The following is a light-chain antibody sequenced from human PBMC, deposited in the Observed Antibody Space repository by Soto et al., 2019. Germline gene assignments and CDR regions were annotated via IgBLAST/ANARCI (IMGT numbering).Light chain of an antibody. V-gene: IGKV1-5*01. CDR1: QSISSW. Sequence: DTQMTQSPSTLSASVGDRVTITCRASQSISSWLAWYQQKPGKAPKLLIYDASSLESGVPSRFSGSGSGTEFTLTISSLQPDDFATYYCQQYNSYSWTSGQGTKVEIK. CDR3: QQYNSYSWT. J-gene: IGKJ1*01. CDR2: DAS.